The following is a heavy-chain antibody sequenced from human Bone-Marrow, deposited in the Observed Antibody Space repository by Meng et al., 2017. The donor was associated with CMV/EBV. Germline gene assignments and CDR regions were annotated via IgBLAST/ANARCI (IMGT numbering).Heavy chain of an antibody. CDR3: AHIISSPKAELRFLGWFDY. D-gene: IGHD3-3*01. V-gene: IGHV2-5*01. CDR2: VYWNDGT. CDR1: LSAVWFS. Sequence: LSAVWFSMGWIRPPPETALEWLALVYWNDGTRYRPSLEGRLTVTDDTSKDQVILTMTNINPVDTATYYCAHIISSPKAELRFLGWFDYWGQGTLVTVSS. J-gene: IGHJ5*01.